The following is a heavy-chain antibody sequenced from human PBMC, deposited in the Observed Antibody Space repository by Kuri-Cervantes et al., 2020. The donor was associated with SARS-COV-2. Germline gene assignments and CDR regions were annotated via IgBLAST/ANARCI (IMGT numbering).Heavy chain of an antibody. V-gene: IGHV3-74*01. CDR2: INSDGSNT. D-gene: IGHD6-19*01. CDR3: ARDPDSSGWYAGDAFDI. J-gene: IGHJ3*02. CDR1: GFTFSSYW. Sequence: GGSLRLSCAASGFTFSSYWMHWVRQAQGKGLVWVSRINSDGSNTSYADSVKGRFTISRDNAKNTLYLQMNSLRAEDTAVYYCARDPDSSGWYAGDAFDIWGQGTMVTVSS.